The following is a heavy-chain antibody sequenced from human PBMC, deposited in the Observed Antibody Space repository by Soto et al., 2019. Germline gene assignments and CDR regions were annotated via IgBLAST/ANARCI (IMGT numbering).Heavy chain of an antibody. CDR3: VRDIGWNVDY. V-gene: IGHV4-30-2*02. D-gene: IGHD2-15*01. CDR2: IYHSAST. CDR1: GGSISSGGYS. J-gene: IGHJ4*02. Sequence: SETLSLTCAVSGGSISSGGYSWRWIRQPPGKGLELIGYIYHSASTYYNPSLRDRVTVSADTSTSTVFMELKSLRSDDTAVYYCVRDIGWNVDYWGQGTLVTVSS.